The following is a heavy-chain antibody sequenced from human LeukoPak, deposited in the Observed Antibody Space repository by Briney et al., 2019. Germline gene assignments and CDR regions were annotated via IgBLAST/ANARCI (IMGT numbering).Heavy chain of an antibody. CDR1: GFTFSSYA. V-gene: IGHV3-23*01. CDR2: ISGSGGST. CDR3: AKVITGPNWFDP. D-gene: IGHD1-14*01. J-gene: IGHJ5*02. Sequence: GGSLRLSCAASGFTFSSYAMSWVRQAPGKGLEWVSAISGSGGSTYYADSVKGLFTISRDNSKNTLYLQMNSLRSEDTAVYYCAKVITGPNWFDPWGQGTLVTVSS.